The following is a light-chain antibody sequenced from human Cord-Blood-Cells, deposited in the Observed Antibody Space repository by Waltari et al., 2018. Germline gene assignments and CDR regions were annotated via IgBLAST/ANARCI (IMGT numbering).Light chain of an antibody. V-gene: IGKV3-20*01. CDR3: LQYGSSPLT. CDR2: GAS. Sequence: EIVLTQSPGTLSLSPGERATLSCRASQSVSSSYLARYQQKPGQAPRLPSYGASSRDTGIPERLSRSVSWTDFTLTIGGVEPDNFAVYYCLQYGSSPLTVSGGTEVEIK. J-gene: IGKJ4*01. CDR1: QSVSSSY.